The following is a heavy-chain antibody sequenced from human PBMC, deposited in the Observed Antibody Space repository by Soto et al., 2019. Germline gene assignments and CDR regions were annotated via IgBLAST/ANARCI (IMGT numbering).Heavy chain of an antibody. V-gene: IGHV3-7*01. Sequence: GSLRLSCAASGFTFSNYWMSWVRHVSGKGLDWVANVKQDGSEKYYVDSVKGRFTVSRDDAKNSLYLQMNSLRAEDTAVYYCARDAYYSDGSGYYYGGDYFDFWGQGTLVTVSS. J-gene: IGHJ4*02. CDR3: ARDAYYSDGSGYYYGGDYFDF. CDR1: GFTFSNYW. CDR2: VKQDGSEK. D-gene: IGHD3-22*01.